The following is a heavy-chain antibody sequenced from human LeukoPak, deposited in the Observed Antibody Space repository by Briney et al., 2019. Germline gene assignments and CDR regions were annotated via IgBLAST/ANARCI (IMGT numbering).Heavy chain of an antibody. CDR3: ATGQGHGMDV. J-gene: IGHJ6*02. CDR1: GFTFSSYW. CDR2: INSDGSST. Sequence: GGSLRLSCAASGFTFSSYWMHWVRQAPGKGLVWASRINSDGSSTSYADSVKGRFTISRDNAKNTLYLQMNSLRAEDTAVYYCATGQGHGMDVWGQGTTVTVSS. D-gene: IGHD1-14*01. V-gene: IGHV3-74*01.